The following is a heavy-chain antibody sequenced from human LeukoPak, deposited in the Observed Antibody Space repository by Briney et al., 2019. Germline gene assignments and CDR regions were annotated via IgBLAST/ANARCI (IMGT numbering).Heavy chain of an antibody. D-gene: IGHD1-20*01. Sequence: PGGSLRLSCAASGFTFSTYSMNWVRQAPGKGLEWVSAISGSGGSTYYADSVKGRFTISRDNSKNTLYLQMNSLRAEDTAVYYCAKGGGSNWYAKFDYWGQGTLVTVSS. CDR2: ISGSGGST. V-gene: IGHV3-23*01. CDR3: AKGGGSNWYAKFDY. CDR1: GFTFSTYS. J-gene: IGHJ4*02.